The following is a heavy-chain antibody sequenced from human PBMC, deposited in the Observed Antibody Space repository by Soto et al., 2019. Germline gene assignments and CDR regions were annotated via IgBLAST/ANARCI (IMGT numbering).Heavy chain of an antibody. V-gene: IGHV1-3*01. J-gene: IGHJ6*03. CDR3: ASGCSSTSCYLADYYYMDV. CDR1: GYTFTSYA. Sequence: ASVKVSYKASGYTFTSYAMHWVRQAPGQRLEWMGWINAGNGNTKYSQKFQGRVTITRDTSASTAYMELSSLRSEDTAVYYCASGCSSTSCYLADYYYMDVWGKGTTVTVSS. CDR2: INAGNGNT. D-gene: IGHD2-2*01.